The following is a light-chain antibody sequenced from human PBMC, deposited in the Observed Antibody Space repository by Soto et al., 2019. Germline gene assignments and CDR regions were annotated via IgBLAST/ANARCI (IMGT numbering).Light chain of an antibody. CDR3: AAWDDSLNGRV. CDR2: SNN. CDR1: XXXIGSNT. J-gene: IGLJ1*01. Sequence: QSVLTQPPSASGTPGQRVTISCSGSXXXIGSNTVNWYQQLPGTAPKLLIYSNNQRPSGVPDRFSGSKSGTSASLAISGLQSXDEADYYCAAWDDSLNGRVFGTGTKLTVL. V-gene: IGLV1-44*01.